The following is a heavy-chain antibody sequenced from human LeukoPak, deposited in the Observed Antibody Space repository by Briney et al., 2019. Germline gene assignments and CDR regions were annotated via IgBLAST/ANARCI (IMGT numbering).Heavy chain of an antibody. D-gene: IGHD2-15*01. CDR1: GYTFTSYY. V-gene: IGHV1-46*01. CDR2: INPSGGST. Sequence: ASAKVSCKASGYTFTSYYMHWVRQAPGQGLEWMGIINPSGGSTSYAQKFQGRVTMTRDTSTSTVYMELSSLRSEDTAVYYCAXDLXSKYCSGGSCYSDDYWGQGTLVTVSS. J-gene: IGHJ4*02. CDR3: AXDLXSKYCSGGSCYSDDY.